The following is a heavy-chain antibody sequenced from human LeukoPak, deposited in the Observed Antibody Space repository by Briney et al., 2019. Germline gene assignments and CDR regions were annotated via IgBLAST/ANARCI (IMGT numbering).Heavy chain of an antibody. Sequence: ASVKVSCKASGGTFSSYAISWVRQAPGQGLEWMGGIIPIFGTANYAQKFQGRVTITADESTSTAYMELSSLRSEDTAVYYCARVYYHDSSDYYFPPDYWGQGTLVTVSS. D-gene: IGHD3-22*01. V-gene: IGHV1-69*13. CDR1: GGTFSSYA. J-gene: IGHJ4*02. CDR2: IIPIFGTA. CDR3: ARVYYHDSSDYYFPPDY.